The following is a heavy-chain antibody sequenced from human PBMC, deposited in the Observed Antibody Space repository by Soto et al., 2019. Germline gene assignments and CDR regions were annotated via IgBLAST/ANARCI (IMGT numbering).Heavy chain of an antibody. V-gene: IGHV4-38-2*01. CDR3: ARVHISGHGVDY. CDR1: GYSISSGYY. Sequence: SETLSLTCAVSGYSISSGYYWAWIRQPAGQGLGWFGSISHSGSTYYNPSLKSRVTISVHTSKNPFSLDLTSVTAADTAIYYCARVHISGHGVDYWGQGTLVTVSS. D-gene: IGHD5-12*01. J-gene: IGHJ4*02. CDR2: ISHSGST.